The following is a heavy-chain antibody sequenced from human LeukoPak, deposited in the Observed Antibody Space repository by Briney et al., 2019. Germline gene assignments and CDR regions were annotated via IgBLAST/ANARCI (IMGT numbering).Heavy chain of an antibody. CDR2: IIPIFGTA. Sequence: SVKVSCKASGGTLSSYAISWVRQAPGQGLEWMGGIIPIFGTANYAQKFQGRVTITADESTSTAYMELSSLRSEDTAVYYCARGRGAVDTAMTYFDYWGQGTLVTVPS. V-gene: IGHV1-69*13. D-gene: IGHD5-18*01. J-gene: IGHJ4*02. CDR1: GGTLSSYA. CDR3: ARGRGAVDTAMTYFDY.